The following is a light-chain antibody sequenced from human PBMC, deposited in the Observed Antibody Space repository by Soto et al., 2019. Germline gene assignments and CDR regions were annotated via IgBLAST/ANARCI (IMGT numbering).Light chain of an antibody. V-gene: IGKV2-28*01. CDR3: MQALQTPFT. J-gene: IGKJ3*01. Sequence: DIVMTQSPLSLPVTPGEPASISCRSSQSLLHSNGYNYLDWYLQKPGQSPQLLIYLGSNRASGVSDRFSGSGSGTDFTLKISRVEAEDVGVYYCMQALQTPFTFGPGNTVDI. CDR2: LGS. CDR1: QSLLHSNGYNY.